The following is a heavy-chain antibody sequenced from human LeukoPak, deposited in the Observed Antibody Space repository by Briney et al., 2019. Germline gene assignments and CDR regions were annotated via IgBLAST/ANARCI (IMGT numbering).Heavy chain of an antibody. J-gene: IGHJ4*02. V-gene: IGHV3-23*01. CDR3: AKATHKSGYLLDY. CDR1: GFTFSSYA. Sequence: GGSLRLSCAASGFTFSSYAMSWVRQAPGKGLEWVSAISGSGGSTYYADSVKGRFTISRDNSKNTLYLQMNNLRAEDTAVYYCAKATHKSGYLLDYWGQGTLVTVSS. D-gene: IGHD5-12*01. CDR2: ISGSGGST.